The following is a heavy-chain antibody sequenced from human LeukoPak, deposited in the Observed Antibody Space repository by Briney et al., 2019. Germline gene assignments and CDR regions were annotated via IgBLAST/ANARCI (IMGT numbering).Heavy chain of an antibody. CDR1: GGSISSYY. J-gene: IGHJ6*02. CDR3: ASSPDYCSGGSCYAYYYYGMDV. Sequence: PSETLSLTCTVSGGSISSYYWSRIRQPPGKGMEWIGYIYYSGSTNYNPSLKSRVTISVDTSKNQFSLKLSSVTVADTAVYYCASSPDYCSGGSCYAYYYYGMDVWGQGTTVTVSS. D-gene: IGHD2-15*01. V-gene: IGHV4-59*01. CDR2: IYYSGST.